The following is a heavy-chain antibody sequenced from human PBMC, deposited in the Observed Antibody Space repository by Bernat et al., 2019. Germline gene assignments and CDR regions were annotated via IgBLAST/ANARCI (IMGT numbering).Heavy chain of an antibody. Sequence: QVQLVESGGGVVQPGRSLRLSCAASGFTFSCYGMHWVRQAPGKGLEWVAVIWYDGSNKYYADSVKGRFTISRDNSKNTLYLQMNSLRAEDTAVYYCAREVVATIMGAPLFDYWGQGTLVTVSS. CDR1: GFTFSCYG. V-gene: IGHV3-33*01. D-gene: IGHD5-12*01. J-gene: IGHJ4*02. CDR2: IWYDGSNK. CDR3: AREVVATIMGAPLFDY.